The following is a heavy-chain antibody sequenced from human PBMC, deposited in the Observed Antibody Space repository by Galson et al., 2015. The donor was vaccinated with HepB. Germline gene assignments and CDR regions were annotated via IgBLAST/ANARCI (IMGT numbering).Heavy chain of an antibody. CDR1: GFTFNTYA. CDR3: AKGIVVVPAASDAFDI. V-gene: IGHV3-23*01. CDR2: ISGNSGST. Sequence: SLRLSCAASGFTFNTYAVSWVRQAPGKGLEWVSSISGNSGSTYYADSVKGRFTISRDNSKSTLFLQMNSLRADDTAVYYCAKGIVVVPAASDAFDIWGQGTMVTVSS. D-gene: IGHD2-2*01. J-gene: IGHJ3*02.